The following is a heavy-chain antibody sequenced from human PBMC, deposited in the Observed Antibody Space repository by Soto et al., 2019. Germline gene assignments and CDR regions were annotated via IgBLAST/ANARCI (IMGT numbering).Heavy chain of an antibody. CDR1: GGSISSYY. CDR2: IYYSGST. Sequence: KPSETLSLTCTVSGGSISSYYWSWIRQPPGKGLEWIGYIYYSGSTNYNPSLKSRVTISVDTSKNQFSLKLSSVTAADTAVYYCARESLRSSSSDSFDPSGQGTLVTVSS. D-gene: IGHD6-6*01. J-gene: IGHJ5*02. V-gene: IGHV4-59*01. CDR3: ARESLRSSSSDSFDP.